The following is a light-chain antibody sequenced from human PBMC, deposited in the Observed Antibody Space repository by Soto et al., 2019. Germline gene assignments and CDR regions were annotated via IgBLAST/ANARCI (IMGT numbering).Light chain of an antibody. CDR3: QQYDTSPFN. CDR1: HSVTSSY. Sequence: EIVLTQSPGTLSLSPGERATLSCRASHSVTSSYLAWFQHKPGQAPRLLIYGSSSRATGIPNRFSGSGSGIDFTITISRLAPEDFAVYCCQQYDTSPFNFGEGTKLEIK. V-gene: IGKV3-20*01. J-gene: IGKJ2*01. CDR2: GSS.